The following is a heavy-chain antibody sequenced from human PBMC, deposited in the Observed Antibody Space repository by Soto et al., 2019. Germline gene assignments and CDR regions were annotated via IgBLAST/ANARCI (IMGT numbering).Heavy chain of an antibody. J-gene: IGHJ6*02. CDR1: GYSFTSYW. D-gene: IGHD5-12*01. CDR2: IDPSDSYT. V-gene: IGHV5-10-1*01. Sequence: GESLKISCKGSGYSFTSYWIRWGRQMPGKGLEWMGRIDPSDSYTNYSPSFQGHVTISADKSISTAYLQWSSLKASDTAMYYCARRGYYYYYGMDVWGQGTTVTVSS. CDR3: ARRGYYYYYGMDV.